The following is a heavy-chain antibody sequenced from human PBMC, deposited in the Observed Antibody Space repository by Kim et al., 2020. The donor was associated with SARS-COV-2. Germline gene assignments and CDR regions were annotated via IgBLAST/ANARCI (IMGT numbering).Heavy chain of an antibody. Sequence: VKVSCKAAGYSFTKHPMNWVRQAPGQGLEWMGWIDTNTENPTYARGFTGRFVFSLDTSVSTAYLQISDLNAQDTAVYYCARGTYDFRFDPWGQGTLVTVSS. V-gene: IGHV7-4-1*02. CDR2: IDTNTENP. J-gene: IGHJ5*02. D-gene: IGHD3-3*01. CDR1: GYSFTKHP. CDR3: ARGTYDFRFDP.